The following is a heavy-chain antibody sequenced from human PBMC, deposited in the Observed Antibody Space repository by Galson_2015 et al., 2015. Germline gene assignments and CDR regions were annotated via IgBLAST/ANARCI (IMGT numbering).Heavy chain of an antibody. V-gene: IGHV1-18*04. Sequence: SVKVSCKASGYTFTSYGISWVRQAPGQGLEWMGWISAYNGNTNYAQKLQGRVTMTTDTSTSTAYMELRSLRSDDTAVYYCAREGDILTGYSLPYYYYGMDVWGQGTTVTVSS. CDR1: GYTFTSYG. D-gene: IGHD3-9*01. CDR2: ISAYNGNT. CDR3: AREGDILTGYSLPYYYYGMDV. J-gene: IGHJ6*02.